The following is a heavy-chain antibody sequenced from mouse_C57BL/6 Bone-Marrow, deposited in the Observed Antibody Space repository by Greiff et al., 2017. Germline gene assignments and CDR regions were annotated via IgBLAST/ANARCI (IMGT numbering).Heavy chain of an antibody. Sequence: ESGPGLVKPSQSLSLTCSVTGYSITSGYYWNWIRQFPGNKLEWMGYISYDGSNNYNPSLKNRISITRDTSKNQFFLKLNSVTTEDTATYYCARGSHYYGSRHWYFDVWGTGTTVTVSS. CDR1: GYSITSGYY. CDR3: ARGSHYYGSRHWYFDV. CDR2: ISYDGSN. D-gene: IGHD1-1*01. V-gene: IGHV3-6*01. J-gene: IGHJ1*03.